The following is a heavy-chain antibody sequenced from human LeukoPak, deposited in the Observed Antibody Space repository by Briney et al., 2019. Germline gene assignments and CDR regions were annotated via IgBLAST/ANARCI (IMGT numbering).Heavy chain of an antibody. J-gene: IGHJ4*02. V-gene: IGHV3-49*03. D-gene: IGHD6-13*01. CDR3: TRDDSWGHENFGF. Sequence: GGPLRLSCTTSGFNFGDYGLSWFRHAPGKGLEWVSLIRSKTYGGAAEYATSVKGRFTISRDDSKSIAYLQMNSLKTEDTAMYYCTRDDSWGHENFGFWGQGTLVTVSS. CDR1: GFNFGDYG. CDR2: IRSKTYGGAA.